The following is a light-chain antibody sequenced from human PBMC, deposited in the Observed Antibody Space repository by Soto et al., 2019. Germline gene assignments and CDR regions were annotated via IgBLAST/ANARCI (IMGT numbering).Light chain of an antibody. CDR1: SSDVGGYNY. CDR3: SSYTSSSTPS. Sequence: QSVLTQPASVSGSPGQSITISCTGTSSDVGGYNYVPWYQQHPGKAPKLMIYDVSNRPSGVSNRFSGSKSGNTASLTISGLQAEDEADYYCSSYTSSSTPSFGTGTKVTVL. V-gene: IGLV2-14*01. J-gene: IGLJ1*01. CDR2: DVS.